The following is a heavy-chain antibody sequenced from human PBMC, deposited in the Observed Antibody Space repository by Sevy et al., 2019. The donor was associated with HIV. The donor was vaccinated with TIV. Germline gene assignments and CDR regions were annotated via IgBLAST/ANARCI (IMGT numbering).Heavy chain of an antibody. CDR1: GYTFISYG. J-gene: IGHJ6*02. V-gene: IGHV1-18*01. D-gene: IGHD3-9*01. CDR3: ARGPDFDWNQNYYGMDV. CDR2: ISAYNCNT. Sequence: ASVKVSCKASGYTFISYGISWVRQAPGQGLEWMGWISAYNCNTNYAQKVKDRVTMTTDTSTNTAYMELWSLTTDDTAVYYCARGPDFDWNQNYYGMDVWGQGTTVTVSS.